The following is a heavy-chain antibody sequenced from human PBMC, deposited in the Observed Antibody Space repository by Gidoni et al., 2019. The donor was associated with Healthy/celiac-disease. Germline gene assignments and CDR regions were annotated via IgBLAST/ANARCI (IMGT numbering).Heavy chain of an antibody. CDR2: ISWDGGST. CDR3: AKDSAPITMVRGVIIPPHFDY. D-gene: IGHD3-10*01. Sequence: EVQLVESGGVVVQPGGSLRLSCAASGFTFDDYTMHWVRQAPGKGLEWVSLISWDGGSTYYADSVKGRFTISRDNSKNSLYLQMNSLRTEDTALYYCAKDSAPITMVRGVIIPPHFDYWGQGTLVTVSS. J-gene: IGHJ4*02. V-gene: IGHV3-43*01. CDR1: GFTFDDYT.